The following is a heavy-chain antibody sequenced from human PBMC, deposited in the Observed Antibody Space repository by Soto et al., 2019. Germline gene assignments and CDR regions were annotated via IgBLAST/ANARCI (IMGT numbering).Heavy chain of an antibody. V-gene: IGHV1-8*01. CDR2: MNPNSGNT. J-gene: IGHJ6*02. Sequence: QVQLVQSGAEVKKPGASVKVSCKASGYTFTSYDINWVRQATGQGLEWMGWMNPNSGNTGYAQKFQGRVTMTRNTSISTAYMELSSLRSEDTAVYYCARGDGTVTPLYYCYDGMDVWGQGTTVTVSS. D-gene: IGHD4-17*01. CDR3: ARGDGTVTPLYYCYDGMDV. CDR1: GYTFTSYD.